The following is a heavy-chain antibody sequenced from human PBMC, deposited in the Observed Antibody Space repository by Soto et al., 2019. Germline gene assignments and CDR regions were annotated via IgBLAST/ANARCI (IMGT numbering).Heavy chain of an antibody. J-gene: IGHJ2*01. V-gene: IGHV1-8*01. Sequence: ASVKVSCKASGYTFTSYDINWVRQATGQGLEWMGWLNPNSGNTGFAQKFQGRVTLTRNTSVNTAYIELSSLRSDDTAIYYCATSGGGWYLYWGR. D-gene: IGHD6-19*01. CDR2: LNPNSGNT. CDR3: ATSGGGWYLY. CDR1: GYTFTSYD.